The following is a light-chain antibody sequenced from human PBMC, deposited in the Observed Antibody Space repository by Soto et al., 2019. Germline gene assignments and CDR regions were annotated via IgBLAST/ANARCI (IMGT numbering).Light chain of an antibody. Sequence: EIQMTQSPSSLSASVGDRVTITCRASQSISTYLAWYQQKPGKAPKLLIYDASSLQSGVPSRSSGSGSGTDFTLTISSLQPEDVATYYCQKYNSAAWTFGQGTKVDI. CDR3: QKYNSAAWT. CDR2: DAS. J-gene: IGKJ1*01. V-gene: IGKV1-27*01. CDR1: QSISTY.